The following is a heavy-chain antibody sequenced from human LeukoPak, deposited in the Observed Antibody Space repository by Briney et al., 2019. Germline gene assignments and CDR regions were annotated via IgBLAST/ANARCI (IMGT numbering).Heavy chain of an antibody. CDR3: ARDTGDYGMDV. Sequence: PGGSLRLSCAASGFTFSSYAMSWVRQAPGKGLEWVANIKQDGSEKYYVDSVKGRFTISRDNAKNSLYLQMNSLRAEDTAVYYCARDTGDYGMDVWGQGTTVTVSS. D-gene: IGHD1-14*01. J-gene: IGHJ6*02. V-gene: IGHV3-7*01. CDR2: IKQDGSEK. CDR1: GFTFSSYA.